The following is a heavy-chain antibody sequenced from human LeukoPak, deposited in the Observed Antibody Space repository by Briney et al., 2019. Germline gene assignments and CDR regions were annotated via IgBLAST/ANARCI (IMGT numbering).Heavy chain of an antibody. Sequence: GGSLRLSCAASGFTFSLYKMNWVRQAPGKGLEWVSYITSSSDTIYYADSVKGRFTISRDNAKNSLYLQMNSLRAEDTAVYYCARERCNDGNCYFFDSWGQGTLVTVSS. D-gene: IGHD2-15*01. V-gene: IGHV3-48*04. CDR1: GFTFSLYK. J-gene: IGHJ4*02. CDR3: ARERCNDGNCYFFDS. CDR2: ITSSSDTI.